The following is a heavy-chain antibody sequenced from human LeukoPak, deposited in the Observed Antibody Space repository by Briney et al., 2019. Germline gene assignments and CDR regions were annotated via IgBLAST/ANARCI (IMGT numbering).Heavy chain of an antibody. V-gene: IGHV1-69*13. D-gene: IGHD2-21*01. CDR3: ARSIPSDAWFDP. CDR1: GYTFTSYA. J-gene: IGHJ5*02. Sequence: ASVKVSCKASGYTFTSYAISWVRQAPGQGLEWMGGIIPIFGTANYAQKFQGRVTITADESTSTAYMELSSLRSEDTAVYYCARSIPSDAWFDPWGQGTLVTVSS. CDR2: IIPIFGTA.